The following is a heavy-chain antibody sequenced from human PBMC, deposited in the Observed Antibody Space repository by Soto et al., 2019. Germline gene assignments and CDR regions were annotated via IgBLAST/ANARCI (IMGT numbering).Heavy chain of an antibody. V-gene: IGHV3-33*01. Sequence: GGSLRLSCAASGFTFSSYGMHWVRQAPGKGLEWVAVIWYDGSNKYYADSVKGRFTISRDNSKNTLYLQMNSLRAEDTAVYYCARDRLIAAAGTADYWGQGTLVTVSS. D-gene: IGHD6-13*01. CDR1: GFTFSSYG. CDR3: ARDRLIAAAGTADY. CDR2: IWYDGSNK. J-gene: IGHJ4*02.